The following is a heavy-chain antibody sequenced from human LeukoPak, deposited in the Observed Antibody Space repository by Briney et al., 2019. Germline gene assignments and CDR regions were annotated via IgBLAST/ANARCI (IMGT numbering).Heavy chain of an antibody. CDR3: ARGAVAGNDY. V-gene: IGHV4-59*01. Sequence: PSETLSHTCTVSGGSISSYYWSWIRQPPGKGLEWIGYIYYSGSTNYNPSLKSRVTISVDTSKNQFSLKLSSVTAADTAVYYCARGAVAGNDYWGQGTLVTVSS. D-gene: IGHD6-19*01. J-gene: IGHJ4*02. CDR2: IYYSGST. CDR1: GGSISSYY.